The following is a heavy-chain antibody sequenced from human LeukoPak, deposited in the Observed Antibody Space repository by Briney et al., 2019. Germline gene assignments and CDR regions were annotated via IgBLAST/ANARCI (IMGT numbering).Heavy chain of an antibody. V-gene: IGHV4-31*02. CDR2: INHSGST. CDR1: GGSISSGDYY. D-gene: IGHD3-10*01. Sequence: PSQTLSLTCTVSGGSISSGDYYWRWIRQPPGKGLEWIVEINHSGSTNYNPSLKSRVTISVDTSKNQFSLKLSSVTAADTAVYYCARDVLLWFGGPKRWFDPWGQGTLVTVSS. J-gene: IGHJ5*02. CDR3: ARDVLLWFGGPKRWFDP.